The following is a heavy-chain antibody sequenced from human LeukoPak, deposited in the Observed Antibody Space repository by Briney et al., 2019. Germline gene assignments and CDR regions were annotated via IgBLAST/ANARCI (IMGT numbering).Heavy chain of an antibody. D-gene: IGHD5-24*01. J-gene: IGHJ4*02. Sequence: GGSLRLSCTASEFTVSTNYMLWVRQAPGKGLEWVSLIFSNGDTHYADSVKGRFTISRDTSKNTVSLQMNSLRVEDTAMYYCTRDQMNYWGQGTLVTVSS. CDR1: EFTVSTNY. V-gene: IGHV3-53*01. CDR3: TRDQMNY. CDR2: IFSNGDT.